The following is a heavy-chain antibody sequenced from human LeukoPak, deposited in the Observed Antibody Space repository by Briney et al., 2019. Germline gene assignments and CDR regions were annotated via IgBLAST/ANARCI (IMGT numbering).Heavy chain of an antibody. CDR2: ISAYNGNT. CDR1: GYTFTSYS. D-gene: IGHD3-10*01. V-gene: IGHV1-18*01. J-gene: IGHJ4*02. Sequence: ASVKVSCKASGYTFTSYSMNWVRQAPGQGLEWMGWISAYNGNTNYAQKLQGRVTMTTDTSTSTAYMELRSLRSDDTAVYYCARDRKIMVRGVITLGYFDYWGQGNLVTVSS. CDR3: ARDRKIMVRGVITLGYFDY.